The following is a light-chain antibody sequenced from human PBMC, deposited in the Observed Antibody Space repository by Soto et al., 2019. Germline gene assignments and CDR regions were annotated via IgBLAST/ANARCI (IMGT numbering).Light chain of an antibody. J-gene: IGLJ1*01. Sequence: QSALTQPASVSGSLGQSITISCTGTSSDVGAYNFVSWYQYHPGKAPKLMIYDVSERPSGVSNRFSGSKSANTASLTISGLQAEDEADYFCCSYSSSTTYVFGTGTKVTVL. CDR2: DVS. CDR3: CSYSSSTTYV. CDR1: SSDVGAYNF. V-gene: IGLV2-14*03.